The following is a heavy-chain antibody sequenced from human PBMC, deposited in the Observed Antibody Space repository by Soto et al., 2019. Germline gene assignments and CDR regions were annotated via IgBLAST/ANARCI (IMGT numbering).Heavy chain of an antibody. D-gene: IGHD6-13*01. CDR2: MYYSETT. Sequence: SETLSLTCTVSGASINDYYWSWIRQTPGKGLEWVGFMYYSETTKYNPSLKGRVNMSLDTSKNQVSLHLKSVTAADTAVYYCARANSSTWYKLEYKWFDPWGQGTLVTVSS. CDR1: GASINDYY. J-gene: IGHJ5*02. V-gene: IGHV4-59*01. CDR3: ARANSSTWYKLEYKWFDP.